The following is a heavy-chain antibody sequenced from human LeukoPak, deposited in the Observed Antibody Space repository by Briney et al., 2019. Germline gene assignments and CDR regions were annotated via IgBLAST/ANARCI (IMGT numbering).Heavy chain of an antibody. D-gene: IGHD4/OR15-4a*01. J-gene: IGHJ4*02. Sequence: SGPTLMKPTQTLTLTCSFSGFSLTSGGEGVAWIRQPPGTAPEWLALIYWDDDKRFRPSLQNRLTVSKATSKNQVVLSMTKMDPLDTGTYYCAHTRHGATPTRLDFWGQGILVVVS. V-gene: IGHV2-5*02. CDR2: IYWDDDK. CDR3: AHTRHGATPTRLDF. CDR1: GFSLTSGGEG.